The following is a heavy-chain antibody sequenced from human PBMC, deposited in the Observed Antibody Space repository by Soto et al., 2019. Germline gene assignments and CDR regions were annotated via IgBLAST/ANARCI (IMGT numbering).Heavy chain of an antibody. V-gene: IGHV3-23*01. Sequence: DVQLLESGGGFVQPGGSLRLSCAASGFTFSKYAMSWVRQAPGKGLQWVSAISASGGTTYYADSVKGRFTFSRDNSKNTLYLQMNSLRAEDTAVYYCAKVGDTQWGSTYRYTHFDYWGQGTRVAVSS. CDR3: AKVGDTQWGSTYRYTHFDY. CDR2: ISASGGTT. J-gene: IGHJ4*02. CDR1: GFTFSKYA. D-gene: IGHD3-16*02.